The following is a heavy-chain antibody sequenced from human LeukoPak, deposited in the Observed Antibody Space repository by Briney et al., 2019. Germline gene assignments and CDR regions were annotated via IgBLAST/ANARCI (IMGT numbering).Heavy chain of an antibody. Sequence: GGSLRLSCTASGFTFGDYAMSWFRQAPGKGLEWVGFIRSKAYGGTTEYAASVKGRLAISRDDSKSIAYLQMSSLKTEDTAVYYCTRDLRDGSSNYWGQGTLVTVSS. CDR1: GFTFGDYA. V-gene: IGHV3-49*03. CDR2: IRSKAYGGTT. D-gene: IGHD6-6*01. J-gene: IGHJ4*02. CDR3: TRDLRDGSSNY.